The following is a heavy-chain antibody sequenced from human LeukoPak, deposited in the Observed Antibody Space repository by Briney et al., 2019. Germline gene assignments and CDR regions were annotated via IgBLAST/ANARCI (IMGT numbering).Heavy chain of an antibody. CDR1: GFTFSSYS. CDR3: ARSAYGDYHFFRY. D-gene: IGHD4-17*01. J-gene: IGHJ4*02. V-gene: IGHV3-21*01. Sequence: PGGSLRLSCAASGFTFSSYSMKWVRQAPGKGLEWVSSISSSSSYIYYADSVKGRFTISRDNAKNSLYLPMNSLRAEDTAVYYCARSAYGDYHFFRYWGQGTLVTVSS. CDR2: ISSSSSYI.